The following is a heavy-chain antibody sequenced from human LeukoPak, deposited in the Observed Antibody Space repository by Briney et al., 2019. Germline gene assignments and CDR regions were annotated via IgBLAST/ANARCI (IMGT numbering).Heavy chain of an antibody. J-gene: IGHJ4*02. Sequence: ASVKVSCKASGYTFPDYYIHWVRQAPGQGLEWMGWINPKSGGTKYAQKFQDRVTMTRDTSISTAYMELSRLRSDDTAVYYCARVDYDDYLGNFDYWGRGTLVTVSS. CDR3: ARVDYDDYLGNFDY. CDR2: INPKSGGT. V-gene: IGHV1-2*02. CDR1: GYTFPDYY. D-gene: IGHD4-17*01.